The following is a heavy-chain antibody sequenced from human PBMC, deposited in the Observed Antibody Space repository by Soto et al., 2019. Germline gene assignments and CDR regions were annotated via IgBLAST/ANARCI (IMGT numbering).Heavy chain of an antibody. CDR3: AKGPAGGDTHRSADY. V-gene: IGHV3-21*01. Sequence: SLRLSCAASGFTFSSYSMNWVRQAPGKGLEWVSSISSSSSYIYYADSVKGRFTISRDNAKNSLYLQMNSLRAEDTAVYYCAKGPAGGDTHRSADYWGQGALVTVSS. D-gene: IGHD3-16*01. J-gene: IGHJ4*02. CDR1: GFTFSSYS. CDR2: ISSSSSYI.